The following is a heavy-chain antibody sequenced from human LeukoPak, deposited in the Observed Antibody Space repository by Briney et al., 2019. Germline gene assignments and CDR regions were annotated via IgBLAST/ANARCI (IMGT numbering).Heavy chain of an antibody. Sequence: PGRSLRLSCAASGFTFSTYAMHWVRQAPDKGLEWVAVISYDGSNKYYTDSVKGRFTISRDNSKNTLYLQINSLRPEDTALYYCARVGVSGGNCLTCYGMDVWGKGTTVTVSS. J-gene: IGHJ6*04. CDR1: GFTFSTYA. CDR2: ISYDGSNK. D-gene: IGHD2-15*01. CDR3: ARVGVSGGNCLTCYGMDV. V-gene: IGHV3-30*04.